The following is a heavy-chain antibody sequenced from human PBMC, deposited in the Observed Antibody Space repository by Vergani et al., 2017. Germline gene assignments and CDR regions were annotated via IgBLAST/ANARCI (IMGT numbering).Heavy chain of an antibody. CDR3: ARELRSGVDPFDY. J-gene: IGHJ4*02. D-gene: IGHD6-25*01. CDR2: ISYDGSNK. Sequence: QVQLVESGGGVVQPGRSLRLSCAASGFTFISYAMHWVRQAPGKGLEGVAVISYDGSNKYYADSVKGRFTISRDNSKNTLYLQMNSLRAEDTAVYYCARELRSGVDPFDYWGQGTLVTVSS. CDR1: GFTFISYA. V-gene: IGHV3-30-3*01.